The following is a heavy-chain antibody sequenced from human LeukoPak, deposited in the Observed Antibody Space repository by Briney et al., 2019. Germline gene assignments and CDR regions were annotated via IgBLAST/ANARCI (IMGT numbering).Heavy chain of an antibody. CDR2: IKQDGSEK. D-gene: IGHD2-2*01. V-gene: IGHV3-7*01. CDR3: ARGEKYQLRGGVYNWFDP. CDR1: GFTFSSYW. Sequence: GGSLRLSCAASGFTFSSYWMSWVRQAPGKGLEWVANIKQDGSEKYYVDSVKGRFTISRDNAKNSLYLQMNSLRAEDTAVYYCARGEKYQLRGGVYNWFDPWGQGTLVTVSS. J-gene: IGHJ5*02.